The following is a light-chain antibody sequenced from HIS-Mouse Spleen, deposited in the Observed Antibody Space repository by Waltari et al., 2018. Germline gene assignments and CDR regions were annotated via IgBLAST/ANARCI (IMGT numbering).Light chain of an antibody. Sequence: QSALTQPRSVSGSPGQSVTISCTGTTSDVGGYHYVPWYQQHPAKAPKLMIYDFSKRPSGVPDRFSGSKSGNTASLTISGLQAEDEADYYCCSYAGSYTLVFGGGTKLTVL. CDR1: TSDVGGYHY. J-gene: IGLJ2*01. CDR2: DFS. V-gene: IGLV2-11*01. CDR3: CSYAGSYTLV.